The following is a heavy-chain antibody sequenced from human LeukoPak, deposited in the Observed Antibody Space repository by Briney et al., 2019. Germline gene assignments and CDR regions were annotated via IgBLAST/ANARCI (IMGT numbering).Heavy chain of an antibody. V-gene: IGHV3-48*04. J-gene: IGHJ3*02. D-gene: IGHD3/OR15-3a*01. Sequence: GGSLRLSCEASGFTFTTYSMTWVRQAPGKGLEWVSYISSSSSTIYYADSVKGRFTISRDNAKNSLYLQMNSLRAEDTAVYYCARLDWSNAFDIWGQGTMVTVSS. CDR2: ISSSSSTI. CDR3: ARLDWSNAFDI. CDR1: GFTFTTYS.